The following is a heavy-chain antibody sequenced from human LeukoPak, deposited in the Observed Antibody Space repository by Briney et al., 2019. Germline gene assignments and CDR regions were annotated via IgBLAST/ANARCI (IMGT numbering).Heavy chain of an antibody. CDR2: ISGSGGST. V-gene: IGHV3-23*01. CDR3: AKLYGDYVEWFDP. Sequence: GGTLLLSCAASGITFSSYAMSWVRQAPGKGQEWVSAISGSGGSTYYADSVKGRFTISRDNSKNTLYLQMNSLRAEDTAVYYCAKLYGDYVEWFDPWGQGTLVTVSS. CDR1: GITFSSYA. J-gene: IGHJ5*02. D-gene: IGHD4-17*01.